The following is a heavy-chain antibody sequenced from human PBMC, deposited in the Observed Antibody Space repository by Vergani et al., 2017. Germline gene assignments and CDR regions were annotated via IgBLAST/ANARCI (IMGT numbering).Heavy chain of an antibody. Sequence: QVQLVQSGAEVKKPGASVKVSCKASGGTFSSYAISWVRQAPGQGLEWMGRIIPILCIANYAQKFQGRVTITADKSTSTAYMELRSLRADDTAVYYCARLTGGGDAFDIWGQGTMVTVSS. CDR1: GGTFSSYA. CDR2: IIPILCIA. D-gene: IGHD2-8*02. V-gene: IGHV1-69*04. CDR3: ARLTGGGDAFDI. J-gene: IGHJ3*02.